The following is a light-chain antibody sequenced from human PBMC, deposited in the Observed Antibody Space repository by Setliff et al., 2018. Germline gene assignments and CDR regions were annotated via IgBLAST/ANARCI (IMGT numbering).Light chain of an antibody. Sequence: QSALTQPPSASGSPGQSVAISCTGTSSDVGGYNHVAWYQQHPGKAPKLMIYDVNNRPSGISHRFSGSNSANTASLTISGLQAEDEAEYFCASKTGPGTYVFGTGTKVTVL. CDR1: SSDVGGYNH. V-gene: IGLV2-8*01. J-gene: IGLJ1*01. CDR2: DVN. CDR3: ASKTGPGTYV.